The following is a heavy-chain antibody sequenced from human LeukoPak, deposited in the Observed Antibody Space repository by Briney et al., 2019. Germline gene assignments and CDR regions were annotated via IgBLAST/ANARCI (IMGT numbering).Heavy chain of an antibody. J-gene: IGHJ4*02. CDR3: ARTIRGY. Sequence: AGSLRFSCAASGFTFRSYEMNWVRQAPGKGLEWVSYISSRGSGSNIYYAYSVKGRFTISRDNAKNSLYLHMNSLRAEDTAVYYGARTIRGYWGQGTLVTVSS. D-gene: IGHD3-10*01. V-gene: IGHV3-48*03. CDR2: ISSRGSGSNI. CDR1: GFTFRSYE.